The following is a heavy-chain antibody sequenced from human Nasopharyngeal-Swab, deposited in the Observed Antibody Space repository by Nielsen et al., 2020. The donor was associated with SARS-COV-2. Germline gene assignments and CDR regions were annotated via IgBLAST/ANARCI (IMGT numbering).Heavy chain of an antibody. J-gene: IGHJ6*02. Sequence: ASVKVSCKASGYTFTSYAMHWVRQAPGQRLEWMGWINAGNGNTKYSQKFQGRVTMTRNTSISTAYMELSSLRSEDTAVYYCARGLYSSGFSYYYYGMDVWGQGTTVTVSS. CDR3: ARGLYSSGFSYYYYGMDV. V-gene: IGHV1-3*01. D-gene: IGHD6-19*01. CDR2: INAGNGNT. CDR1: GYTFTSYA.